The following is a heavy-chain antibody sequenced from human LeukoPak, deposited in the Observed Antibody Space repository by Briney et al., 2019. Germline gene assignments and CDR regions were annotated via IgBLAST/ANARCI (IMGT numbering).Heavy chain of an antibody. CDR3: ARHQTRSGYRYYYYYCMDV. CDR2: IYYSGST. Sequence: PSETLSLTCTVSGGSISSYYWSWVRQPPGKGLEWIGYIYYSGSTNYNPSLKSRVTISVDTSKNQFPLKLSSVTAADTAVYYCARHQTRSGYRYYYYYCMDVWGQGTTVTVSS. J-gene: IGHJ6*02. D-gene: IGHD3-22*01. CDR1: GGSISSYY. V-gene: IGHV4-59*08.